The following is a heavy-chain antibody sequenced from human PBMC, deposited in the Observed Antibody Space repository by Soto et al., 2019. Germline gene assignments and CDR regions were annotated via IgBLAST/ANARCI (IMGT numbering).Heavy chain of an antibody. Sequence: QVQLVQSGAEVKKPGASVKVSCKASGYTFTSYGISWVRQAPGQGLEWMGWISAYNGNTNYAQKLQGRVTMTTDTSTSTAYMELRSLGSDDTAVYYCARDRVLVATITKVASRFDPWGQGTLVTVSS. CDR2: ISAYNGNT. CDR1: GYTFTSYG. V-gene: IGHV1-18*01. J-gene: IGHJ5*02. CDR3: ARDRVLVATITKVASRFDP. D-gene: IGHD5-12*01.